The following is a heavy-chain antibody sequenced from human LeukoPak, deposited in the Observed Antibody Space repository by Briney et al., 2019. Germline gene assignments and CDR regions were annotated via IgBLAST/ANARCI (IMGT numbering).Heavy chain of an antibody. J-gene: IGHJ3*02. D-gene: IGHD1-26*01. Sequence: GGSLRLSCAASGFTVSSNYMSWVRQAPGKGLEWVSIIYSGGSTYYADSVKGRFTISRDNSENTLYLQMNSLRAEDTAVYYCARVIVGAAYDAFDIWGQGTMVTVSS. V-gene: IGHV3-66*01. CDR2: IYSGGST. CDR1: GFTVSSNY. CDR3: ARVIVGAAYDAFDI.